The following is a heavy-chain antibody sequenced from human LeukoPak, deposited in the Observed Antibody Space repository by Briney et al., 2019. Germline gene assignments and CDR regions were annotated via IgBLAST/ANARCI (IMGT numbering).Heavy chain of an antibody. V-gene: IGHV3-23*01. Sequence: GGSLRLSCAASGFTFSSYAMSWVRQAPGKGLEWVSGISSSGDRIFYADSVKGRFTISRDNSKNTLYLQMSSLRAEDTAVHYCAKDLGIVGVTYAFDIWGQGTVVTVSS. CDR3: AKDLGIVGVTYAFDI. CDR2: ISSSGDRI. J-gene: IGHJ3*02. CDR1: GFTFSSYA. D-gene: IGHD1-26*01.